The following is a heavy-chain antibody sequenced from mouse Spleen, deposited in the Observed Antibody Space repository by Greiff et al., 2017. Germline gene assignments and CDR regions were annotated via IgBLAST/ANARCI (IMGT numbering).Heavy chain of an antibody. V-gene: IGHV5-17*01. CDR2: ISSGSSTI. Sequence: EVHLVESGGGLVKPGGSLKLSCAASGFTFSDYGMHWVRQAPEKGLEWVAYISSGSSTIYYADTVKGRFTISRDNAKNTLFLQMTSLRSEDTAMYYCARRYDYDEDWYFDVWGTGTTVTVSS. CDR3: ARRYDYDEDWYFDV. J-gene: IGHJ1*03. CDR1: GFTFSDYG. D-gene: IGHD2-4*01.